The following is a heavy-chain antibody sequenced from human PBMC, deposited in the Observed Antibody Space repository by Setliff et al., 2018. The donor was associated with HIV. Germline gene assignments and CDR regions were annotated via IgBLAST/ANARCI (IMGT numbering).Heavy chain of an antibody. J-gene: IGHJ1*01. CDR2: IYYSGKT. V-gene: IGHV4-59*11. CDR3: ARDVGGLYGDYL. D-gene: IGHD4-17*01. CDR1: GVSISSHY. Sequence: SETLSLTCTVSGVSISSHYWSWIRQPPGKGLEWIGNIYYSGKTYYNPSLSSRLTITVDTSKNHFSLKQTSVIAADTAVYYCARDVGGLYGDYLWGQGTLVTVSS.